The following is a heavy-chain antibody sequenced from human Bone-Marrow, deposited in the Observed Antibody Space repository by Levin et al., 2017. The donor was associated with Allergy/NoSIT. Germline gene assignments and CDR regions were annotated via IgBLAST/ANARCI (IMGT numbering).Heavy chain of an antibody. J-gene: IGHJ3*02. CDR3: ARGRFPAVSADLRYFHRLTHTKSTGQNNNVLDI. Sequence: GESLKISCTASGFTFNSHWMHWVRQAPGKGLMWVSRIDSDGSSIGYADSVRGRFTISRDNTKDTLYLQMNSLRAEDTAGYCCARGRFPAVSADLRYFHRLTHTKSTGQNNNVLDIWGQGTMVTVSS. D-gene: IGHD3-9*01. V-gene: IGHV3-74*01. CDR1: GFTFNSHW. CDR2: IDSDGSSI.